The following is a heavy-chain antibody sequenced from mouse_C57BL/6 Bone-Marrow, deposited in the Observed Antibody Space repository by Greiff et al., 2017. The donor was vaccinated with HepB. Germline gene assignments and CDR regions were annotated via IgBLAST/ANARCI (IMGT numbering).Heavy chain of an antibody. CDR1: GYSITSGYY. CDR2: ISYDGSN. CDR3: ARGAKVKDYYFDY. J-gene: IGHJ2*01. V-gene: IGHV3-6*01. D-gene: IGHD2-2*01. Sequence: EVKLVESGPGLVKPSQSLSLTCSVTGYSITSGYYWNWIRQFPGNKLEWMGYISYDGSNNYKPSLKNRISITRDTSKNQFFLKLNSVTTEDTATYYCARGAKVKDYYFDYWGQGTTLTVSS.